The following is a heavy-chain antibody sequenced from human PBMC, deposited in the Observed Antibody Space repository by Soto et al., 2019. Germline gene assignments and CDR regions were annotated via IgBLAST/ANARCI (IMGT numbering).Heavy chain of an antibody. CDR3: ARAKRGDYGEFDY. CDR1: GFTFSSYW. Sequence: EVQLVESGGGLVQPGGSLRLSCAASGFTFSSYWMSWVRQAPGKGLEWVANIKQDGSEKYYVDSVKGRFTISRDNAKNSRYLQMNSLRAEDTAVYYCARAKRGDYGEFDYWGQGTLVTVSS. D-gene: IGHD4-17*01. J-gene: IGHJ4*02. CDR2: IKQDGSEK. V-gene: IGHV3-7*05.